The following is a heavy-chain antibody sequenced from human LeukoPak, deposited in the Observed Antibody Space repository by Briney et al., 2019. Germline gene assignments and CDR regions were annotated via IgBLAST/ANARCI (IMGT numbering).Heavy chain of an antibody. J-gene: IGHJ6*02. CDR1: GGSISSSSYY. Sequence: SETLSLTCTVSGGSISSSSYYWGWIPQPPGKGLEWIGSIYYSGSTYYNPSVQSRVTISVDTSKNQFSLKLSSVTAADTAVYYCAREHDWFGDPTLGYYYYGMDVWGQGTTVTVSS. CDR2: IYYSGST. CDR3: AREHDWFGDPTLGYYYYGMDV. V-gene: IGHV4-39*02. D-gene: IGHD3-10*01.